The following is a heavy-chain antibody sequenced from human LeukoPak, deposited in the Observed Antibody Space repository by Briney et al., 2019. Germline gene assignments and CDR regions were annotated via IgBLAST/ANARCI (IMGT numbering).Heavy chain of an antibody. CDR1: GYTFTGYH. Sequence: GASVKVSCKASGYTFTGYHMHWVRQAPGQGLEWMGRINPNSGGTNYAQKLQGRVTMTTDTSTSTAYMELRSLRSDDTAVYYCARAVSDCSSTSCYGNYYYYYMDVWGKGTTVTVSS. J-gene: IGHJ6*03. V-gene: IGHV1-2*06. CDR3: ARAVSDCSSTSCYGNYYYYYMDV. CDR2: INPNSGGT. D-gene: IGHD2-2*01.